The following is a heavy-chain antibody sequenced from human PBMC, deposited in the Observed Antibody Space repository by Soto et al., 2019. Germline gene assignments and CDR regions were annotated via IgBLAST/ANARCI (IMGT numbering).Heavy chain of an antibody. D-gene: IGHD3-16*01. CDR1: GFTFSRYW. J-gene: IGHJ4*02. V-gene: IGHV3-7*01. Sequence: LRLSCAASGFTFSRYWMNWVRQTPGKGLEWVASIKEDGSEKYYVDSVKDRFTISRDNSKNSLSLQMNSLRAEDTAVYYCARGCITRPCSWGNYFDYWGQGTLVTVSS. CDR3: ARGCITRPCSWGNYFDY. CDR2: IKEDGSEK.